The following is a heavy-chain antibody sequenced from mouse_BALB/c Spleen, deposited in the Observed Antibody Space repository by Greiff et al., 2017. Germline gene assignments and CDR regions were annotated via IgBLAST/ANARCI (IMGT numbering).Heavy chain of an antibody. V-gene: IGHV1-4*01. J-gene: IGHJ2*01. D-gene: IGHD3-3*01. CDR1: GYTFTSYT. CDR3: ASGDLYFDH. Sequence: QVHVKQSGAELARPGASVKMSCKASGYTFTSYTMHWVKQRPGQGLEWIGYINPSSGYTNYNQKFKDKATLTADKSSSTAYMQLSSLTSEDSAVYYCASGDLYFDHWGQGTTLTVSA. CDR2: INPSSGYT.